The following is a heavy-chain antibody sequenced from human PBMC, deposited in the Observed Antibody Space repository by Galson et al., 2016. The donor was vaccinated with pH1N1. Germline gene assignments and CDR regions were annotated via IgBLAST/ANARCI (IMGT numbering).Heavy chain of an antibody. CDR2: IHHAGTT. CDR3: VRHLALPESGIRNDPFDA. CDR1: DYFIRDCCY. D-gene: IGHD6-19*01. Sequence: ETLSLTCDVSDYFIRDCCYWGWIRQPPGKGLEWVGSIHHAGTTYRSPPLKSQLSISIDASKNPFSLQLTSVTAADAAIYYCVRHLALPESGIRNDPFDAGAQGILVTVSS. V-gene: IGHV4-38-2*01. J-gene: IGHJ4*02.